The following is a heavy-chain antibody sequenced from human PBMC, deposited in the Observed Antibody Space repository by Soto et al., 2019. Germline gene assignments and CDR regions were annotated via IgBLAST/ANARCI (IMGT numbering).Heavy chain of an antibody. CDR2: VNHSGST. D-gene: IGHD4-17*01. V-gene: IGHV4-34*01. CDR1: GGSFSGYS. J-gene: IGHJ4*02. CDR3: AREDGDYGVIDY. Sequence: QVQLQQWGAGVLKPSDTVSLTCAVYGGSFSGYSWNWIRQPPGQGLEWIGEVNHSGSTNNTPSLRRRVTISVDTSKKQFSLKLSSVTAADTAVYYGAREDGDYGVIDYWGQGTLVTVSS.